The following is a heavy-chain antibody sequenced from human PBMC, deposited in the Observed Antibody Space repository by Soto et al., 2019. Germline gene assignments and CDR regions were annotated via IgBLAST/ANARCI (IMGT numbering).Heavy chain of an antibody. CDR3: AREGGRHSGGIDY. CDR1: GGTFSSYS. J-gene: IGHJ4*02. CDR2: IMPIFGTA. Sequence: QVQLVQSGAEVKKPGSSVKVSCKESGGTFSSYSINWVRQAPGQGLEWMGEIMPIFGTANYAQKFQGRVTIKADESTSTAYMELSSQRSEDKAVYYCAREGGRHSGGIDYWGQGTLVTVSS. V-gene: IGHV1-69*01. D-gene: IGHD1-26*01.